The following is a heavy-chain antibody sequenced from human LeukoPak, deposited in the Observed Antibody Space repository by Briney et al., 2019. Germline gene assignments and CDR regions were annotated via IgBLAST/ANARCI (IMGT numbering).Heavy chain of an antibody. CDR3: ASPGTGYSSGWYYFDY. CDR1: GYTFTSYG. V-gene: IGHV1-18*01. CDR2: ISAYNGNT. J-gene: IGHJ4*02. D-gene: IGHD6-19*01. Sequence: ASVKASCKASGYTFTSYGISWVRQAPGQGLEWMGWISAYNGNTNYAQKLQGRVTMTTDTSTSTAYMELRSLRSDDTAVYYCASPGTGYSSGWYYFDYWGQGTLVTVSS.